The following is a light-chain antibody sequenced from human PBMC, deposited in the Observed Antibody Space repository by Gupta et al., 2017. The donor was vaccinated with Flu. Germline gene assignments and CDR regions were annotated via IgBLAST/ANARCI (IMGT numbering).Light chain of an antibody. V-gene: IGKV1-33*01. CDR2: DAS. CDR1: QDISNY. Sequence: DIQMTQSPSSLSASVGDRVTITCQASQDISNYLNWYQQKPGKAPKLLIYDASNLETGVPSSCSGSGDGTDYNFTIISSQPEDIESYYCHQENKLHPMYTFGQGTKMDIK. CDR3: HQENKLHPMYT. J-gene: IGKJ2*01.